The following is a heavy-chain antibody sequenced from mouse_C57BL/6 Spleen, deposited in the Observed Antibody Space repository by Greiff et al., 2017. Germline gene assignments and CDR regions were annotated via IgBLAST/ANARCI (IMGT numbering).Heavy chain of an antibody. CDR3: TTFTTVVAPLFDY. J-gene: IGHJ2*01. Sequence: EVQLQQSGAELVRPGASVKLSCTASGFNIKDYYMHWVKQRPEQGLEWIGRIDPEDGDTESAPKFQGKATMTADTSSNTAYLQLSSLTSEDTAVYYCTTFTTVVAPLFDYWGQGTTLTVSS. D-gene: IGHD1-1*01. CDR1: GFNIKDYY. CDR2: IDPEDGDT. V-gene: IGHV14-1*01.